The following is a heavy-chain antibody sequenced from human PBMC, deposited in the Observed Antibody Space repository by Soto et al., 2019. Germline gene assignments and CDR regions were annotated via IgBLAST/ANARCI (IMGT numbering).Heavy chain of an antibody. Sequence: ASVKVSCKASGYTFTSYYMHWVRQAPGQGLEWMGIINPSGGSTSYAQKFQGRVTMTRDTSTSTVYMELNSLRAEDTAVYYCARDPRGYTYGVGYYHSGMDVWGQGTTVTVSS. CDR3: ARDPRGYTYGVGYYHSGMDV. D-gene: IGHD5-18*01. V-gene: IGHV1-46*01. CDR1: GYTFTSYY. CDR2: INPSGGST. J-gene: IGHJ6*02.